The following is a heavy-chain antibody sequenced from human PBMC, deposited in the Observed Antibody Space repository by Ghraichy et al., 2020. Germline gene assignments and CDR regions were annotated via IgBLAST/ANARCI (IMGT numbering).Heavy chain of an antibody. J-gene: IGHJ4*02. Sequence: GESLNISCAASGFTFSSYWMNWVRQAPGKGLEWVANIKQDGSEKYYVDSVKGRFTISRDNAKNSLYLQMNSLRAEDTAVYYCARDGGEGIVVVDWGQGTLVTVSS. CDR3: ARDGGEGIVVVD. CDR1: GFTFSSYW. CDR2: IKQDGSEK. D-gene: IGHD3-22*01. V-gene: IGHV3-7*01.